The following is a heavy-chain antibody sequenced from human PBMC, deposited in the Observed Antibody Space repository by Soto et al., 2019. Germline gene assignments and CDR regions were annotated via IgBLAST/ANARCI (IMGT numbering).Heavy chain of an antibody. CDR2: IYYSGST. V-gene: IGHV4-61*01. Sequence: QVQLQESGPGLVKPSETLSLTCTVSGGSVSSGSYYWSWIRQPPGKGLEWIGYIYYSGSTNYNPSLKSRVTISVDTSKNQFSLKLSSVTAADTAVYYCARAISDGYSSSWYPEYFQHWGQGTLVTVSS. CDR3: ARAISDGYSSSWYPEYFQH. J-gene: IGHJ1*01. D-gene: IGHD6-13*01. CDR1: GGSVSSGSYY.